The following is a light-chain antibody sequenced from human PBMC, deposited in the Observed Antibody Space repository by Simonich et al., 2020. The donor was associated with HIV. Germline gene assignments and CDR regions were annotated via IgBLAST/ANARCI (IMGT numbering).Light chain of an antibody. Sequence: DIQMTQSPSTLSASVGDKVPVTCRASQSFSSWFAWYQQNTGKAPKLLIYQASSLESGVPSRFSGSGSGTEFTLTISSLQPDVFATYYCQQYNTYPWTFGQGTKVESK. CDR2: QAS. CDR3: QQYNTYPWT. V-gene: IGKV1-5*03. CDR1: QSFSSW. J-gene: IGKJ1*01.